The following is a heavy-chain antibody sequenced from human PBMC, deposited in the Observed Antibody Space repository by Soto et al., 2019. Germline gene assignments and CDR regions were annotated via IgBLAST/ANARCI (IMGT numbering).Heavy chain of an antibody. CDR1: GESFSGYY. D-gene: IGHD3-22*01. CDR3: ARPSTYYYDSSGYYYL. Sequence: SETLSITFAVYGESFSGYYWGWIRQPPGKGLEWIGEINHSGSTSYNPSLKSRVTISVDTSKNQFSLKLSSVTAADTAVYYCARPSTYYYDSSGYYYLWGQGSLVTVSS. J-gene: IGHJ5*02. V-gene: IGHV4-34*01. CDR2: INHSGST.